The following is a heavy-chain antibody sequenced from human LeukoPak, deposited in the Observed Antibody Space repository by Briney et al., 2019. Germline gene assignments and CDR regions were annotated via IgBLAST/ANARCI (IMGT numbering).Heavy chain of an antibody. J-gene: IGHJ4*02. V-gene: IGHV1-46*01. CDR3: AREPLTAYFDY. Sequence: ASVKVSCKASGYTFTIYYMHWVRQAPGQGLEWMGIINPSGGSTSYAQKFQGRVTMTRDTSTSTVYMELSSLRSEDTAVYYCAREPLTAYFDYWGQGTLVTVSS. D-gene: IGHD1-14*01. CDR1: GYTFTIYY. CDR2: INPSGGST.